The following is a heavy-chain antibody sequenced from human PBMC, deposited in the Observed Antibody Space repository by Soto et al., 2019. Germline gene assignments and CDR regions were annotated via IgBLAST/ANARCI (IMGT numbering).Heavy chain of an antibody. CDR2: ISAYNGNT. J-gene: IGHJ6*02. D-gene: IGHD3-22*01. V-gene: IGHV1-18*01. CDR3: ARTFGDSSGYYDYYYYYGMDV. CDR1: GYTFTSYG. Sequence: ASVKVSCKASGYTFTSYGISWVRQAPGQGLEGMGWISAYNGNTNYAQKLQGRVTMTTDTSTSTAYMELRSLRSDDTAVYYCARTFGDSSGYYDYYYYYGMDVWGQGTTVTVSS.